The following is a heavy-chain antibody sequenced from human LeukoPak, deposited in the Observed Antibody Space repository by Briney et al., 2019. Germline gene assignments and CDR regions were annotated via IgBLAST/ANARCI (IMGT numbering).Heavy chain of an antibody. V-gene: IGHV4-59*01. CDR1: GGSISSYY. CDR3: ARYSPYCSRTSCYDY. CDR2: IHYSGST. D-gene: IGHD2-2*01. Sequence: SETLSLTCTVSGGSISSYYWSWIRKPPGKELQWIGYIHYSGSTNYNPSLKSRVTISVDTSKNQFSLKLSSVTAADTAVYYCARYSPYCSRTSCYDYWGQGTLVTVSS. J-gene: IGHJ4*02.